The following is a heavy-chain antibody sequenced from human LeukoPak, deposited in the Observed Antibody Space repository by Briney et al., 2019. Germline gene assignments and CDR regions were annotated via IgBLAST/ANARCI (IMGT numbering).Heavy chain of an antibody. J-gene: IGHJ5*02. CDR1: GYTFTSYY. CDR3: AREGWAMVRGSTRWFDP. CDR2: INPSGGST. V-gene: IGHV1-46*01. D-gene: IGHD3-10*01. Sequence: VASVKVSCKASGYTFTSYYMHWVRQAPGQGLEWVGIINPSGGSTSYAQKFQGRVTMTRDTSTSTVYMELSSLRSEDTAVYYCAREGWAMVRGSTRWFDPWGQGTLVTVSS.